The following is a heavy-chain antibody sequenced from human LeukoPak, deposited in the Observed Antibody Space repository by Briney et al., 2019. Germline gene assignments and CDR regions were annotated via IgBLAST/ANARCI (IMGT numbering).Heavy chain of an antibody. CDR2: IYHSGST. J-gene: IGHJ4*02. CDR1: GGSISSSNW. CDR3: ARDRRGWLVPGGFDY. Sequence: SGTLSLTCAVSGGSISSSNWWSWVRQPPGKGLEWIGEIYHSGSTNYNPSLKSRVTISVDKSKNQFSLKLSSVTAADTAVYYCARDRRGWLVPGGFDYWGQGTLVTVSS. V-gene: IGHV4-4*02. D-gene: IGHD6-19*01.